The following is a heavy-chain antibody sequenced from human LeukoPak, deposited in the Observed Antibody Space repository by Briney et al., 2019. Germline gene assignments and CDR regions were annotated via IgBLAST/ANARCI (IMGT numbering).Heavy chain of an antibody. Sequence: GGSLRLSCAASGFTFSSYAMHWVRQAPGKGLEWVAVISYDGSNKYYADSVKGRFTISRDNSKNTLYLQMNSLRAEDTAVYYCAKDSREDLPYYFDYWGQGTLVTVSS. V-gene: IGHV3-30*04. CDR1: GFTFSSYA. J-gene: IGHJ4*02. CDR3: AKDSREDLPYYFDY. CDR2: ISYDGSNK.